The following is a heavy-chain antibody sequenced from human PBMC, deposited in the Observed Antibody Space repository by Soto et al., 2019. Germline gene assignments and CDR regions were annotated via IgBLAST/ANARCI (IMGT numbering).Heavy chain of an antibody. Sequence: ASVKVSCKASGGTFSSYTISWVRQAPGQGLEWMGRIIPILGIANYAQKFQGRVTITADKSTSTAYMELSSLRSEDTAVYYCARDHSSPSGAPRSWFDPWGQGTLVTVSS. J-gene: IGHJ5*02. CDR3: ARDHSSPSGAPRSWFDP. CDR2: IIPILGIA. CDR1: GGTFSSYT. V-gene: IGHV1-69*04. D-gene: IGHD3-10*01.